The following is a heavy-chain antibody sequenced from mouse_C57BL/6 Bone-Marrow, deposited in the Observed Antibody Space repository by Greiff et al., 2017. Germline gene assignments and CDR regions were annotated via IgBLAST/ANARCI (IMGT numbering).Heavy chain of an antibody. CDR2: IDPETGGT. CDR1: GYTFTDYE. CDR3: TGHICYRGSSYRAMDY. Sequence: QVQLQQSGAELVRPGASVTLSCKASGYTFTDYEMHWVKQTPVHGLEWIGAIDPETGGTAYNQKFKGKAILTADKSSSTAYMELGSLTSEDSAVYYCTGHICYRGSSYRAMDYWGQGTSVTVSA. J-gene: IGHJ4*01. D-gene: IGHD1-1*01. V-gene: IGHV1-15*01.